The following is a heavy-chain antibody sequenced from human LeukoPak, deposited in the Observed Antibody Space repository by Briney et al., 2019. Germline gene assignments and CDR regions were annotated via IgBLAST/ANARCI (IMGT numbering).Heavy chain of an antibody. V-gene: IGHV4-59*01. J-gene: IGHJ5*02. CDR2: VYYSGST. CDR3: ASLKYPRGWFDP. D-gene: IGHD2-2*01. CDR1: GGSISSYY. Sequence: PSETLSLTCTVSGGSISSYYWSWIRQPPGKGLEWIRYVYYSGSTNHNPSLKSRVTISVDTSKNQFSLKLSSVTAADTAVYYCASLKYPRGWFDPWGQGTLVTVSS.